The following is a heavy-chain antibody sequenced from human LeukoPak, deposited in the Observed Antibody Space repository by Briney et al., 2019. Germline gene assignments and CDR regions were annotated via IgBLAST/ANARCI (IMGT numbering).Heavy chain of an antibody. J-gene: IGHJ4*02. V-gene: IGHV1-46*01. Sequence: ASVKVSCKASGYTFTSYYMHWVRQAPGQGLEWMGIINSSGGGTTYAQKFQGRVTMTRDTSTSTVYMELSSLRSEDTAVYYCARDYYFGSGSYYPDYLGQGTLVTVSS. CDR2: INSSGGGT. CDR1: GYTFTSYY. D-gene: IGHD3-10*01. CDR3: ARDYYFGSGSYYPDY.